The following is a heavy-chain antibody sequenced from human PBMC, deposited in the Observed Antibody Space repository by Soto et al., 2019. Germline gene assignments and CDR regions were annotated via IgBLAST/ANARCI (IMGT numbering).Heavy chain of an antibody. J-gene: IGHJ4*02. Sequence: LETLSLTCTVSGGSSSSYYWIWIRQPPGKGLEWIGYIYYSGSTNYNPSLKSRVTISVDTSKNQFSLKLSSVTAADTAVYYCARVRIAEYYYDSSGYTYYFDYWGQGTLVTVSS. D-gene: IGHD3-22*01. V-gene: IGHV4-59*01. CDR1: GGSSSSYY. CDR3: ARVRIAEYYYDSSGYTYYFDY. CDR2: IYYSGST.